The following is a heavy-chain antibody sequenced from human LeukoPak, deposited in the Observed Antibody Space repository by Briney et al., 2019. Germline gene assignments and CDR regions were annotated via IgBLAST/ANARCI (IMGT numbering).Heavy chain of an antibody. Sequence: PGGSLRLSCAASGFTFSSYAMSWVRQAPGKGLEWVSAISGSGGSTYYADSVKGRFTISRDNSKNTLYLQMNSLRAEDTAVYYCAKVIDCSGGSCYYHFDYWGQGTLVTVSS. CDR1: GFTFSSYA. D-gene: IGHD2-15*01. V-gene: IGHV3-23*01. CDR3: AKVIDCSGGSCYYHFDY. J-gene: IGHJ4*02. CDR2: ISGSGGST.